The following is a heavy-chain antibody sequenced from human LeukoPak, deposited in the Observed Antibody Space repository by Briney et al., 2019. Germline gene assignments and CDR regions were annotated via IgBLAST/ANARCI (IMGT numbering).Heavy chain of an antibody. CDR2: ISAYNGNT. J-gene: IGHJ3*02. Sequence: GASVKVSCKASGYTFTSYGISWVRQAPGQGLEWMGWISAYNGNTNYAQKLQGRVTMTTDTSTSTAYMELRSLRSDDTAVYYCASDLYDSSGYRHHAFDIWGQGTMVTVSS. D-gene: IGHD3-22*01. V-gene: IGHV1-18*01. CDR3: ASDLYDSSGYRHHAFDI. CDR1: GYTFTSYG.